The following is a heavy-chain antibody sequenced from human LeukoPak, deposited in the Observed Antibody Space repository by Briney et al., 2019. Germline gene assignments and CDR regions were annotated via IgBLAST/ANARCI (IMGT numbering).Heavy chain of an antibody. V-gene: IGHV4-39*07. CDR1: GDSISSSSYY. J-gene: IGHJ3*02. Sequence: SETLSLTCTVSGDSISSSSYYWGWIRQPPGKGLEWIGNIYYSGRTFYNPSLWGRVTISVDTSKNQFSLMLSSVTAADTAMYYCARGYYTPYDIWGQGTLVIVSS. D-gene: IGHD3-3*01. CDR3: ARGYYTPYDI. CDR2: IYYSGRT.